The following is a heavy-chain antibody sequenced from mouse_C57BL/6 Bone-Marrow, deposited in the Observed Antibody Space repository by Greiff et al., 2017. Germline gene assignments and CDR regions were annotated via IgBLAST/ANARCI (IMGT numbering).Heavy chain of an antibody. V-gene: IGHV14-4*01. D-gene: IGHD4-1*01. CDR3: TTGQDWEWDGDFAY. CDR1: GFNITDDY. CDR2: IDPENGDT. J-gene: IGHJ2*01. Sequence: VQLQQSGAELVRPGASVKLSCTASGFNITDDYMHWVKQRPEQGLEWIGWIDPENGDTEYASKFQGKDTLTADTSSNTAYLQLSSLTSEDTAVYYCTTGQDWEWDGDFAYWGQGTTLTVSS.